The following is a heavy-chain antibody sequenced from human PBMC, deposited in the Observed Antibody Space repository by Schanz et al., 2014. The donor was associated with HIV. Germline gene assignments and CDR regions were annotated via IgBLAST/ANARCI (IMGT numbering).Heavy chain of an antibody. V-gene: IGHV4-34*02. Sequence: QVQLQQWGAGLLKPSETLSLTCAVYVGSFTDYYWTWIRQPPGKGLEWIGEINHSGRTNYSPSLKSRVAILVYTSKKQFSLNLTSVTAADTAVYFCARVRSGSTAGYFDLWGRGTRVTVSS. CDR1: VGSFTDYY. CDR2: INHSGRT. J-gene: IGHJ2*01. D-gene: IGHD1-26*01. CDR3: ARVRSGSTAGYFDL.